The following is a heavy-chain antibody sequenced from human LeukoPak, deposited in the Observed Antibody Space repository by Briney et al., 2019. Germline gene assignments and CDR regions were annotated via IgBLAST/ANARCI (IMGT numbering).Heavy chain of an antibody. CDR1: GFTFSSYG. Sequence: GRSLRLSCAASGFTFSSYGMHWVRQAPGKGLEWVAVIWYDGSDKYYADSVKGRFTISRDNSKNTLYLQMNSLRAEGTAVYYCAKDQARNYYDSSGFDYSGQGTLVTVSS. D-gene: IGHD3-22*01. J-gene: IGHJ4*02. CDR2: IWYDGSDK. V-gene: IGHV3-33*06. CDR3: AKDQARNYYDSSGFDY.